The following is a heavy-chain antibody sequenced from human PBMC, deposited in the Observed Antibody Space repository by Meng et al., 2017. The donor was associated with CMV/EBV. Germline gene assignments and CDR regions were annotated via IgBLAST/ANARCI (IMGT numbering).Heavy chain of an antibody. Sequence: SYWAWIRQPPGKGLEWSGYIYYSGSTIYNPSLKSRVTVSVDTSKNQFSLKVNSVTTTDTAVYYCARGGITGSTSAWYAPNYFDFWGQGALVTVSS. V-gene: IGHV4-59*01. J-gene: IGHJ4*02. D-gene: IGHD6-19*01. CDR3: ARGGITGSTSAWYAPNYFDF. CDR2: IYYSGST. CDR1: SY.